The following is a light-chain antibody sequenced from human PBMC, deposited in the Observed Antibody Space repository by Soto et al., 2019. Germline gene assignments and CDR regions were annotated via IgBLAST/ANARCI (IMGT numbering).Light chain of an antibody. Sequence: QSALTQPASVSGSPGQSITISCTGTSSDVGGYNYVSWYQQHPGKASKLMIYEVSNRPSGVSNRFSGSKSGNTASLTISGLQADDEAAYYCSSYTISSTPVVFGGGTKLTVL. V-gene: IGLV2-14*01. CDR1: SSDVGGYNY. CDR3: SSYTISSTPVV. CDR2: EVS. J-gene: IGLJ2*01.